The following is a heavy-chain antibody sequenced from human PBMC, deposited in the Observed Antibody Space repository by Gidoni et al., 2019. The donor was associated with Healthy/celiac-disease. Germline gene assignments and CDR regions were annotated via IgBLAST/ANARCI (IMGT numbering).Heavy chain of an antibody. Sequence: QVQLVESGGGVVQPGRSLRISCAASGFPFSSYAMHWVRQAPGKGLEWVAVISYDGSNKYYADSVKGRFTISRDKSKNTLYLQMNSLRAEDTAVYYCAREPVGDGYTHWYFDLWGRGTLVTVSS. CDR2: ISYDGSNK. CDR1: GFPFSSYA. D-gene: IGHD5-12*01. CDR3: AREPVGDGYTHWYFDL. J-gene: IGHJ2*01. V-gene: IGHV3-30-3*01.